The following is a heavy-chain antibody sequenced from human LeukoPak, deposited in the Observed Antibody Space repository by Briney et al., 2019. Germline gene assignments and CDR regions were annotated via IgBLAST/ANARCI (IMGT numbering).Heavy chain of an antibody. Sequence: GGSLRLSCAASGFTFSSYAMHWVRQAPGKGLEWVAVISYDGSNKYYADSVKGRFTIFRDNSKNTLYLQMSSLRAEDMGVYYCAKDVDYWGQGTLVTVSS. J-gene: IGHJ4*02. CDR1: GFTFSSYA. CDR3: AKDVDY. CDR2: ISYDGSNK. V-gene: IGHV3-30-3*01.